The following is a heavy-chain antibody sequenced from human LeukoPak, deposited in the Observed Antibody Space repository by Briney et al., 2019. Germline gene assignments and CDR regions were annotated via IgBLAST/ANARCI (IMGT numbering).Heavy chain of an antibody. CDR3: ARGRVYFYGSGSRYLDDAFDI. D-gene: IGHD3-10*01. CDR1: GDSISSYY. Sequence: PSETLFLTCTVSGDSISSYYWTWIRQPPGKGLEWIGSIYYSGNTKYNPSLKGRVTISSDTSKFSLRLSSVTAADTAVYYCARGRVYFYGSGSRYLDDAFDIWGQGTMVTVSS. J-gene: IGHJ3*02. CDR2: IYYSGNT. V-gene: IGHV4-59*01.